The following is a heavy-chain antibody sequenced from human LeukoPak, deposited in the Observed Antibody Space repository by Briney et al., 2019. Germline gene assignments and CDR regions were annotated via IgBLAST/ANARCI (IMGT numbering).Heavy chain of an antibody. CDR1: GYTFTSYG. CDR3: ARESNWAYYFDY. V-gene: IGHV1-18*01. CDR2: ISTYDGNT. D-gene: IGHD1-1*01. J-gene: IGHJ4*02. Sequence: GASVKVSCKASGYTFTSYGISWVRQAPGQGLEWMGWISTYDGNTKYAENLQDRVTMTTDTSTTTAYMELRSLRSDDTAVYFCARESNWAYYFDYWGQGTLLTVSS.